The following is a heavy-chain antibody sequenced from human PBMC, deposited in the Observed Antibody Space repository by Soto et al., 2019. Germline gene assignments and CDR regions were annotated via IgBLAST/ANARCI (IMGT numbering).Heavy chain of an antibody. CDR3: ARDAYSSSSGWFDP. D-gene: IGHD6-6*01. Sequence: QVQLVESGGGVVQPGRSLRLSCAASGFTFSSYAMHWVRQAPGKGLEWVAVISYDGSNKYYADSVKGRFTISRDNSKNTLYLQMNSLRAEDTAVYYCARDAYSSSSGWFDPWGQGTLVTVSS. CDR1: GFTFSSYA. V-gene: IGHV3-30-3*01. J-gene: IGHJ5*02. CDR2: ISYDGSNK.